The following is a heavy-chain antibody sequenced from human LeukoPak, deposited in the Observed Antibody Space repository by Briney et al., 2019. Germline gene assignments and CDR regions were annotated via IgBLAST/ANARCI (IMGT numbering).Heavy chain of an antibody. CDR3: ARTDTAMVTRYYDYYYMDV. J-gene: IGHJ6*03. V-gene: IGHV4-61*02. CDR1: GGSISSGSYY. D-gene: IGHD5-18*01. Sequence: SETLSLTCTVSGGSISSGSYYWSWIRQPAGKGLEWIGRIYSSGSTNYNPSLKSRVTISVDTSKNQFSLKLSSVTAADTAVYYCARTDTAMVTRYYDYYYMDVWGKGTTVTVSS. CDR2: IYSSGST.